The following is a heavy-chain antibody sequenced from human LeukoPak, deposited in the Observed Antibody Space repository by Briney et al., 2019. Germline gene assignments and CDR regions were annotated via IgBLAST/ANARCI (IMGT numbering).Heavy chain of an antibody. V-gene: IGHV1-69*13. D-gene: IGHD2-2*01. CDR1: GGTFSSYA. Sequence: SVKVSCKASGGTFSSYAISWVRQAPGQGLEWMGGIFPIFGAANYAQKFQGRVTITADESTSTAYMELSSLRSEDTAVYYCARVVPAAIYYYYYMDVWGKGTTVTVSS. CDR2: IFPIFGAA. CDR3: ARVVPAAIYYYYYMDV. J-gene: IGHJ6*03.